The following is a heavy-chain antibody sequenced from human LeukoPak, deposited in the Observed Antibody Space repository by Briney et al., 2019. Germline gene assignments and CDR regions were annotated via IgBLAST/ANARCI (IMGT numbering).Heavy chain of an antibody. J-gene: IGHJ4*02. CDR3: ARVTVTTEFDC. Sequence: ASVNVSCKTSGYTFTGYFMHWVRQAPGQGLEWMGWINPNSRGTYYAQKFEGRVTLTRDTSISTAYMELSRLRSDDTAFYYCARVTVTTEFDCWGQGTLLTVSS. CDR2: INPNSRGT. CDR1: GYTFTGYF. V-gene: IGHV1-2*02. D-gene: IGHD4-17*01.